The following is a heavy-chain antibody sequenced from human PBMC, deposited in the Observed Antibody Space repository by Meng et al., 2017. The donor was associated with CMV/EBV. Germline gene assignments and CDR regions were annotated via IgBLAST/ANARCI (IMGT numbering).Heavy chain of an antibody. D-gene: IGHD2-2*01. CDR1: GGTFSSYT. CDR3: ARAYCSSTGCHNTSPFTYYYYGMDV. V-gene: IGHV1-69*02. Sequence: SVKVSCKASGGTFSSYTISWVRQAPGQGLEWMGRIIPILGIANYAQKFQGRVTITADKSTSTAYMELSSLRSEDTAVYYCARAYCSSTGCHNTSPFTYYYYGMDVWGQGTTVTVSS. CDR2: IIPILGIA. J-gene: IGHJ6*02.